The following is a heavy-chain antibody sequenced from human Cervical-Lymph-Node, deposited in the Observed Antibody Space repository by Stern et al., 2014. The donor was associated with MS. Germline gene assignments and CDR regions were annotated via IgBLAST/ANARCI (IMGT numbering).Heavy chain of an antibody. V-gene: IGHV1-69*01. Sequence: DQLVESGAEVKKPGSSVKVSCKTSGDTFSRYAISWVRQGPGKGLEWMGGIVPSFGTANYAEKFQGRFTITADVSPNTAYMELSRLGSDYTAVYYCARDSTTGMDVWGQGTTVTVSS. CDR3: ARDSTTGMDV. J-gene: IGHJ6*02. CDR1: GDTFSRYA. CDR2: IVPSFGTA. D-gene: IGHD1-1*01.